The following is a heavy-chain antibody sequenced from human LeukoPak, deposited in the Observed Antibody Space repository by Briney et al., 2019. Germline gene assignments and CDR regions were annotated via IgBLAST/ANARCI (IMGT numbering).Heavy chain of an antibody. CDR1: GFTFNSYG. CDR2: ISYDGSNK. CDR3: AKGKERWLQLAATDY. Sequence: GRSLRLSCAASGFTFNSYGMHWVRQAPGKGLEWVAVISYDGSNKYYADSVKGRFTISRDNSKNTLYLQMNSLRAEDTAVYYCAKGKERWLQLAATDYWGQGTLVTVSS. V-gene: IGHV3-30*18. J-gene: IGHJ4*02. D-gene: IGHD5-24*01.